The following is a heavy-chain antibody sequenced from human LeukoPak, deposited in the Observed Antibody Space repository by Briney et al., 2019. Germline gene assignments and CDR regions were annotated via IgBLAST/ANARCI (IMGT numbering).Heavy chain of an antibody. CDR2: IYYSGST. V-gene: IGHV4-39*01. Sequence: SETLSLTCTVSGGPISSSSYYWGWIRQPPGKGLEWIGSIYYSGSTYYNPSLKSRVTISVDTSKNQFSLKLSSVTAADTAVYYCASLYGGPPGFYYYYMDVWGKGTTVAVSS. CDR3: ASLYGGPPGFYYYYMDV. CDR1: GGPISSSSYY. J-gene: IGHJ6*03. D-gene: IGHD4/OR15-4a*01.